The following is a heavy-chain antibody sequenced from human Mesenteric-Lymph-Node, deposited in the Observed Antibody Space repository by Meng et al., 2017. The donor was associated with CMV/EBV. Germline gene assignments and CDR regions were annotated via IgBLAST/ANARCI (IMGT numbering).Heavy chain of an antibody. J-gene: IGHJ6*02. Sequence: GESLKISCAASGFTFSSYGMHWVRQAPGKGLEWVAVIWYDGSNKYYADSVKGRFTISRDNSKNTLYLQMNSLRAEDTAVYYCAKDLDGIAAAVRTYYYYYGMDVWGQGTTVTVSS. V-gene: IGHV3-33*06. CDR3: AKDLDGIAAAVRTYYYYYGMDV. CDR2: IWYDGSNK. CDR1: GFTFSSYG. D-gene: IGHD6-13*01.